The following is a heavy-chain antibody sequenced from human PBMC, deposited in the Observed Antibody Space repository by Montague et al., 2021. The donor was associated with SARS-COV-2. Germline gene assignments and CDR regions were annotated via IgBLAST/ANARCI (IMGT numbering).Heavy chain of an antibody. CDR1: GFIFSSNA. CDR3: AKVGGYSYGLPDY. CDR2: IGGGGRRT. V-gene: IGHV3-23*01. J-gene: IGHJ4*02. D-gene: IGHD5-18*01. Sequence: FLSLSCSASGFIFSSNAMSWVRQAPGKGLEWVSTIGGGGRRTYYADSVKGRFTISRDNSKNTLYLQMNSLRAEDTAVYYCAKVGGYSYGLPDYWGQGTLVTVSS.